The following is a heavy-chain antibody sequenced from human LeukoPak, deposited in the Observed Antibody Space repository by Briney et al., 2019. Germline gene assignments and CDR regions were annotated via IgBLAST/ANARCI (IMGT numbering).Heavy chain of an antibody. V-gene: IGHV4-39*01. CDR3: ARPLPIQHWLVGSGFDY. Sequence: SETLSLTCTVSGGSISSSSYYWGWIRQPPGKGLEWIGSIYYSGSTYYNPSLKSRVTISVDTSKNQFSLKLSSVTAADTAVYYCARPLPIQHWLVGSGFDYWGQGTLVTVSS. J-gene: IGHJ4*02. D-gene: IGHD6-19*01. CDR2: IYYSGST. CDR1: GGSISSSSYY.